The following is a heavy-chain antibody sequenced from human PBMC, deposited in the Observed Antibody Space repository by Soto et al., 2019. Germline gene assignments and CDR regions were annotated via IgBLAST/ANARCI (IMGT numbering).Heavy chain of an antibody. D-gene: IGHD3-3*01. J-gene: IGHJ4*02. CDR2: ILYDGSKK. CDR1: RSTFSCYG. Sequence: PGGPVRLSCAACRSTFSCYGMRWIRQAPGKGLEWVAVILYDGSKKYYSDSVWDRFTISRDNSKNTLYLQMNNLRPEDTAVYYCASTFDTMTSHFDDSALGTVVAVYS. CDR3: ASTFDTMTSHFDD. V-gene: IGHV3-30*03.